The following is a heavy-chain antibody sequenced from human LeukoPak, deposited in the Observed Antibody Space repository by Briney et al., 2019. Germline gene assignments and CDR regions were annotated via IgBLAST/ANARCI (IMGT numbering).Heavy chain of an antibody. V-gene: IGHV1-8*01. CDR3: ARRRDLGTRISDY. CDR1: GYTFTTYD. CDR2: MNPNSGNT. J-gene: IGHJ4*02. D-gene: IGHD2-2*01. Sequence: ASVKVSCKTSGYTFTTYDINWVRQATGQGPEWMGWMNPNSGNTGYAQKFQGRVTMTRNTSISTAYMELSSLRSEDTAVYYCARRRDLGTRISDYWGQGTLVTVSS.